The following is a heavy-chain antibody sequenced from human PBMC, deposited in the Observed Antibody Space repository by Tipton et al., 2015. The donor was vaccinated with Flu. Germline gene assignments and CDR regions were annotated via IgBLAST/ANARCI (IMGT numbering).Heavy chain of an antibody. CDR3: ARRDYSNYVSVPKSCFDP. CDR2: ISHTGSA. Sequence: TLSLTCAVYGGSFSGYYWSWIRQPSGKWLEWIGEISHTGSADYNPSLKSRVTISVDTSKNQFSLKVFSVTASDTAVYYCARRDYSNYVSVPKSCFDPWGQGILVTVSS. CDR1: GGSFSGYY. V-gene: IGHV4-34*01. J-gene: IGHJ5*02. D-gene: IGHD4-11*01.